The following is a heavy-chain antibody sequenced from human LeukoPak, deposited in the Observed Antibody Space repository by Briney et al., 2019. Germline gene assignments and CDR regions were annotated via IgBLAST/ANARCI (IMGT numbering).Heavy chain of an antibody. CDR1: GFNSYW. V-gene: IGHV3-7*01. CDR3: ASPAYGDYALFDY. J-gene: IGHJ4*02. D-gene: IGHD4-17*01. Sequence: GGSLRLSCAASGFNSYWMSWVRQAPGKGLEWVANIKQDGSEKYYVDSVKGRFTISRDNVKNSLYLQMNSLRAEDTAAYYCASPAYGDYALFDYWGQGTLVTVSS. CDR2: IKQDGSEK.